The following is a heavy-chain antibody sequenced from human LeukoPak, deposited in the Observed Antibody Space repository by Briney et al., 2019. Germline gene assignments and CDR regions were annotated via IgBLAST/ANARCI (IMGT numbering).Heavy chain of an antibody. CDR2: INHSGST. CDR3: ARGPRKASSWYPPLDY. V-gene: IGHV4-30-2*01. CDR1: GGSISSGGFS. Sequence: SETLSLTCAVSGGSISSGGFSWSWIRQPPGKGLEWIGEINHSGSTNYNPSLKSRVTISVDTSKNQFSLKLSSVTAADTAVYYCARGPRKASSWYPPLDYWGQGTLVTVSS. D-gene: IGHD6-13*01. J-gene: IGHJ4*02.